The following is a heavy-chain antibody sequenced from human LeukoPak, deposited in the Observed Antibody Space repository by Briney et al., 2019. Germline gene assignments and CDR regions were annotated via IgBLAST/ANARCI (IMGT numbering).Heavy chain of an antibody. J-gene: IGHJ5*02. CDR1: GGPFRAFY. D-gene: IGHD6-19*01. Sequence: SETLSLTCDVSGGPFRAFYWSWIRQPPGKGLEWIGSIYHSGSTYYNPSLKSRVTVSVDTSKNQFSLKLSSVTAADTAVYYCARLDPRIAVAGSANWFDPWGQGTLVTVSS. CDR2: IYHSGST. CDR3: ARLDPRIAVAGSANWFDP. V-gene: IGHV4-34*01.